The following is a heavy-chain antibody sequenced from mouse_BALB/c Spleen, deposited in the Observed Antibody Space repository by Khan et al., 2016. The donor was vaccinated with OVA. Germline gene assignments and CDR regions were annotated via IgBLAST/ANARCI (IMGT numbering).Heavy chain of an antibody. J-gene: IGHJ1*01. CDR1: GYTFTSYN. CDR2: IYPGNGDT. CDR3: GRGGGGWYIDV. Sequence: QVQLQQPGAELVKPGASVKMSCKASGYTFTSYNMHWVKQTPGQGLEWIGAIYPGNGDTSYNQKFKGKATLTADKSSSTAYMQLSSLTSEDSAVXFCGRGGGGWYIDVWGAGTTVTVSS. V-gene: IGHV1-12*01.